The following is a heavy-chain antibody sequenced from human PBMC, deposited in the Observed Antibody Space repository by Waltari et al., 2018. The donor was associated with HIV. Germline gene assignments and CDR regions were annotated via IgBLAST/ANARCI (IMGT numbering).Heavy chain of an antibody. CDR3: ARLPYSGSYYFDY. CDR1: GGPISSGSSY. V-gene: IGHV4-61*02. CDR2: IYTSGST. Sequence: QVQLQESGPGLVKPSQTLSLTCTVSGGPISSGSSYWSWIRQPAGKGLEWIGRIYTSGSTNYNPSLKSRVTISVDTSKNQFSLKLSSVTAADTAVYYCARLPYSGSYYFDYWGQGTLVTVSS. J-gene: IGHJ4*02. D-gene: IGHD1-26*01.